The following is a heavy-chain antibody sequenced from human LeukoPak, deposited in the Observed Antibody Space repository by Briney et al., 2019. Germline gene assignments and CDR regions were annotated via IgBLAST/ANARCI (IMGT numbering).Heavy chain of an antibody. CDR3: ARVGDHYHWYFDL. Sequence: GGSLRLSCAASGFTVGTQYMNWVRQAPAKGLEWVSILYSGGDTYYADSVKGRFTISRDNSRNTMSLQMNSLRIEDTAVYYCARVGDHYHWYFDLWGRGTLVTVSS. J-gene: IGHJ2*01. CDR2: LYSGGDT. D-gene: IGHD3-10*01. V-gene: IGHV3-53*01. CDR1: GFTVGTQY.